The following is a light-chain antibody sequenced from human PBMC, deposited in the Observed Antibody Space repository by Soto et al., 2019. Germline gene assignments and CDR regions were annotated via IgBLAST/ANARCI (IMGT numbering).Light chain of an antibody. CDR2: GAS. Sequence: EIVMTQSPATLSVSPGERATLSCRASQSVSSNLAWYQQQPGQAPRLLIYGASTRATGIPARFSGSGSGTELTLTISSLQSEDFAVYYCQQYNNWPPWTFGQGTQVEIK. J-gene: IGKJ1*01. V-gene: IGKV3-15*01. CDR1: QSVSSN. CDR3: QQYNNWPPWT.